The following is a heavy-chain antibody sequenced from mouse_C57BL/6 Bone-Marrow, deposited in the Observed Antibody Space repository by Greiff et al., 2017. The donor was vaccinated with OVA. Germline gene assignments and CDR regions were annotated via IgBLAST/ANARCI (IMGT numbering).Heavy chain of an antibody. V-gene: IGHV5-12*01. D-gene: IGHD1-1*01. J-gene: IGHJ3*01. CDR2: ISNGGGST. CDR1: GFTFSDYY. CDR3: ASVSLLPFAY. Sequence: EVKLVESGGGLVQPGGSLKLSCAASGFTFSDYYMYWVRQTPEKRLEWVAYISNGGGSTYYPDTVKGRFTISRDNAKNTLYLQMSRLKSEDTARYYCASVSLLPFAYWGQGTLVTVSA.